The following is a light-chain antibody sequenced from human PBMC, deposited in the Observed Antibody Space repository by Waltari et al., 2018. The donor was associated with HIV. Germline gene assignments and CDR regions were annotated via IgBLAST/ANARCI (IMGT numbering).Light chain of an antibody. CDR3: QQFYTTPYT. V-gene: IGKV4-1*01. CDR2: WTS. CDR1: QSVLHSSNNKNY. J-gene: IGKJ2*01. Sequence: DIVMTQTPNSLAVSLGERATINCTSSQSVLHSSNNKNYLAWYQQKPRQPPKLLIYWTSIRGSGVPDRFSASGSGTDFTLTISSLQAEDVAVYYCQQFYTTPYTFGQGTKLEI.